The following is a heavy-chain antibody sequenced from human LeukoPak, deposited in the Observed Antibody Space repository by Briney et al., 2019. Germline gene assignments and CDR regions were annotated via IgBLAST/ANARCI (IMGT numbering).Heavy chain of an antibody. CDR2: ISGSVACT. J-gene: IGHJ5*02. V-gene: IGHV3-23*01. CDR1: AFTLSSYA. Sequence: GRSLTLSCAPSAFTLSSYAMSWVRLAPGKGLEWLSGISGSVACTYYADSVKGRVTISRDNSKNTLYLHMNSLRAEDTAVYYCVKDWNYVWFDPWGQGTLVTVSS. D-gene: IGHD1-7*01. CDR3: VKDWNYVWFDP.